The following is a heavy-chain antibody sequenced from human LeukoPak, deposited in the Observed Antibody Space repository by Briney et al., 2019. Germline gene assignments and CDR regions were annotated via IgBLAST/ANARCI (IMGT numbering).Heavy chain of an antibody. CDR3: AKNIAAAGTRYYMDV. Sequence: GGSLRLSCAASGLTFSSYGMHWVRQAPGKGLEWVAFIRYDGSNKYYADSVKGRFTISRDNSKNTLYLQMNSLRAEDTAVYYCAKNIAAAGTRYYMDVWGKGTTVTVSS. V-gene: IGHV3-30*02. D-gene: IGHD6-13*01. CDR2: IRYDGSNK. CDR1: GLTFSSYG. J-gene: IGHJ6*03.